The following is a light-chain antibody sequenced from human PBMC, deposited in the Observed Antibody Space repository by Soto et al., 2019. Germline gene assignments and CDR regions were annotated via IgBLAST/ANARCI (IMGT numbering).Light chain of an antibody. V-gene: IGKV3-15*01. Sequence: EIVLTQSPGTLSLSPGERATLSCRASQSVRSSYLAWYQQKRGQAPRLLIFGASTRATGIPARFSGSGSGTEGTLTIISLQSEDCELYYCQQYSNWPRTFGQGTKVDIK. CDR3: QQYSNWPRT. J-gene: IGKJ1*01. CDR2: GAS. CDR1: QSVRSSY.